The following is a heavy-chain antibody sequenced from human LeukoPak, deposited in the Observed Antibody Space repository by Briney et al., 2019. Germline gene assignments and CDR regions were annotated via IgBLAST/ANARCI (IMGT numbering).Heavy chain of an antibody. CDR1: GGSISSSSYY. Sequence: SETLSLTCTVSGGSISSSSYYWGWIRQPPGKGLEWIGEIYHSGSTNYNPSLKSRVTISVDKSKNQFSLKLSSVTAADTAVYYCARSGAFDIWGQGTMVTVSS. J-gene: IGHJ3*02. V-gene: IGHV4-39*07. D-gene: IGHD6-25*01. CDR3: ARSGAFDI. CDR2: IYHSGST.